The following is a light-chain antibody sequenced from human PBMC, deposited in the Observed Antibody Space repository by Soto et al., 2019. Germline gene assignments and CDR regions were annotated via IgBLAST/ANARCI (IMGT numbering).Light chain of an antibody. J-gene: IGKJ1*01. V-gene: IGKV1-39*01. CDR1: QSISRW. Sequence: DSQMTQSPSTLSASVGDRVTITCRASQSISRWLAWHQQKPGKAPRLLIYDASNLQRGVPSRFSGSGSGTDFTLTISSLQPEDFATYYCQQSYSTLWTFGQGTKVDIK. CDR2: DAS. CDR3: QQSYSTLWT.